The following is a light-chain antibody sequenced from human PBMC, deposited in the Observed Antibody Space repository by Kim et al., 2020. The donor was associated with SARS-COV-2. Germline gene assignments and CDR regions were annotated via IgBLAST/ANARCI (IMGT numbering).Light chain of an antibody. V-gene: IGKV3D-7*01. Sequence: PGERVTLSCRASQSVSSSYLTWYQQKPGQAPRLLIYGASTRATSIPARFSGSGSGTDFTLTINSLQPEDFAVYYCQQDYNLPHTFGQGTKLEI. J-gene: IGKJ2*01. CDR2: GAS. CDR3: QQDYNLPHT. CDR1: QSVSSSY.